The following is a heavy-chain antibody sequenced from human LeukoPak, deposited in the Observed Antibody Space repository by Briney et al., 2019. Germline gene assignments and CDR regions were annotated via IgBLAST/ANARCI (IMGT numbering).Heavy chain of an antibody. CDR1: GFTFSDYA. Sequence: PGGSLRLSCTVSGFTFSDYAMHWVRQAPGKGLEWVAVISSDASTEYYAASVRGRFTISRDNSRNTLFLQMNNLRAGDTALYYCARSLSSRDAYWGQGTLVTVSS. CDR3: ARSLSSRDAY. D-gene: IGHD2-15*01. CDR2: ISSDASTE. J-gene: IGHJ4*02. V-gene: IGHV3-30*04.